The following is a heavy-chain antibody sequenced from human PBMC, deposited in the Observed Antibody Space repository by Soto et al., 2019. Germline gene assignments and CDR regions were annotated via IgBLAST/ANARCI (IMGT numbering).Heavy chain of an antibody. Sequence: QVQLVQSGAEVKEPGSSVRVSCKASGGTFDNFIMNWVRQTPGQGLEWMGGIVPMLGTPTYAEKFKGRVTMSATGTTSTMYMEVTSLRSEDTAIYYCARNGTNSSSLSQYSGMDVWGQGTTVTVSS. CDR2: IVPMLGTP. V-gene: IGHV1-69*01. D-gene: IGHD1-7*01. CDR3: ARNGTNSSSLSQYSGMDV. CDR1: GGTFDNFI. J-gene: IGHJ6*02.